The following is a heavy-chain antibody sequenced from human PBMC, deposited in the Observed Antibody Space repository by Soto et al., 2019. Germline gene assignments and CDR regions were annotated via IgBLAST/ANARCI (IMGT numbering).Heavy chain of an antibody. Sequence: GGSLRLSCAASGFTVSSNYMSWVRQAPGKGLEWVSVIYSGGSTYYADSVKGRFTISRDNSKNTLYLQMNSLRAEDTAVYYCARDHSNGCSPSHDAFDIWGQGTMVTVSS. CDR2: IYSGGST. D-gene: IGHD6-19*01. J-gene: IGHJ3*02. V-gene: IGHV3-66*01. CDR1: GFTVSSNY. CDR3: ARDHSNGCSPSHDAFDI.